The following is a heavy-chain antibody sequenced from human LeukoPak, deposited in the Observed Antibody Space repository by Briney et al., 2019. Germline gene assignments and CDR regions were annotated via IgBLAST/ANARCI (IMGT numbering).Heavy chain of an antibody. CDR1: GYTFTAYY. D-gene: IGHD6-6*01. V-gene: IGHV1-2*02. J-gene: IGHJ4*02. CDR3: ARGADSSSSA. Sequence: GASVKVSCKASGYTFTAYYMHWVRQAPGQGLEWMGWINPNSGGANYAQKFQGRVTMTRDTSITTAYMELSRLRSDDTAVYYCARGADSSSSAWGQGTLVTVSS. CDR2: INPNSGGA.